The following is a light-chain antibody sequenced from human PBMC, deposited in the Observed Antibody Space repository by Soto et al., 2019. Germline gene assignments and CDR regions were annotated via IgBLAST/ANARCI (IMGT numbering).Light chain of an antibody. CDR3: TSHTTTSPPVL. CDR1: SSDVGAFNF. J-gene: IGLJ2*01. Sequence: SVLTQPASVSGSPGQSITISCTGTSSDVGAFNFVSWYQQHPGKAPKLIIYDVRHRPSGVSDRFSGSKSGNTASLTIYGLQAEDEADYYCTSHTTTSPPVLFGGGTKLTVL. CDR2: DVR. V-gene: IGLV2-14*03.